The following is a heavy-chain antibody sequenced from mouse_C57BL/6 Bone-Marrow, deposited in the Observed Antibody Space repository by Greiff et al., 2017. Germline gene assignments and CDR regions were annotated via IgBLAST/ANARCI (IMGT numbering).Heavy chain of an antibody. CDR2: INPSNGGT. J-gene: IGHJ4*01. D-gene: IGHD2-4*01. Sequence: QVQLQQPGTELVKPGASVTLSCKASGYTFTSYWMHWVKPRPGQGLEWIGNINPSNGGTTSNEKFNSKATLTGDKSSSTAYMQISSLTSEDSAVYYCATPIYYDYLCAMDYWGQGTSVTVSS. CDR1: GYTFTSYW. CDR3: ATPIYYDYLCAMDY. V-gene: IGHV1-53*01.